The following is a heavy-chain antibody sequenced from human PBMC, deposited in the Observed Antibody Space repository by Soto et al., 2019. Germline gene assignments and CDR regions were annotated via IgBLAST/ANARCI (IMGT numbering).Heavy chain of an antibody. CDR1: GLAFSNYA. CDR3: AKNQERELPRVIDF. J-gene: IGHJ4*02. CDR2: MSGSSSTT. V-gene: IGHV3-23*01. Sequence: VGSLRLSCATSGLAFSNYAMSWVRQAPGGGLEWVSSMSGSSSTTYYADSVRGRFTISRDRSKNTLYLQMSSLRAEDTALYYCAKNQERELPRVIDFWGQGTLVTVSS. D-gene: IGHD1-7*01.